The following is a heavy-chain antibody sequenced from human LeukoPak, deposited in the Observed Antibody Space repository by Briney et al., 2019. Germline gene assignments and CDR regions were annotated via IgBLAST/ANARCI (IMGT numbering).Heavy chain of an antibody. D-gene: IGHD2-21*02. J-gene: IGHJ4*02. Sequence: PGRSLRLSCAASGFTFSSYGMHWVRQAPGKGREWVAVIWYDGSNKYYADSVKGRFTISRDNSKNTMYLQMNSLRAEDTAVYYCAKTPMGYCGGDCYLDYWGQGTLVTVSS. V-gene: IGHV3-33*06. CDR2: IWYDGSNK. CDR1: GFTFSSYG. CDR3: AKTPMGYCGGDCYLDY.